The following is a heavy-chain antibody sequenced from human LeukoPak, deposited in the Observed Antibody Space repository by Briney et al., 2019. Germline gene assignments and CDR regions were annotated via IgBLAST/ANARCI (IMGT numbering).Heavy chain of an antibody. Sequence: GESLKISCKGSGYSFTNYWIGWVRQMPGKGLEWMGIIYPGDSETRYSPSFQGQVTISADKSISTAYLQWSSPKASDTAMYYCARHGDIVATIPDYYMDVWGKGTTVTVSS. CDR1: GYSFTNYW. V-gene: IGHV5-51*01. D-gene: IGHD5-12*01. CDR2: IYPGDSET. CDR3: ARHGDIVATIPDYYMDV. J-gene: IGHJ6*03.